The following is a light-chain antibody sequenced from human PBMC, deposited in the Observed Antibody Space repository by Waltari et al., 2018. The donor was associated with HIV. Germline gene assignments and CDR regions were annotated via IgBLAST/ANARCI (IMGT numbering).Light chain of an antibody. CDR2: SNS. CDR3: AAWDDSLNEV. J-gene: IGLJ2*01. V-gene: IGLV1-44*01. Sequence: QSVLTQPPSAYGTPGQGVTSACAGSSANSGSNTVNWYQQLPGTAPKLPIYSNSQRPSGVPDRFSGSKSGTSASLAISGLQSEDEADYYCAAWDDSLNEVFGGGTKLTVL. CDR1: SANSGSNT.